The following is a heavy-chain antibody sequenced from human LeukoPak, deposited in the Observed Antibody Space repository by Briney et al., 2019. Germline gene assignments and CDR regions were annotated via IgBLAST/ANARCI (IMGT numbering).Heavy chain of an antibody. CDR2: INYSGST. CDR3: ARVEDLGYCSSTSCQVRDY. CDR1: GGSISSSSYY. D-gene: IGHD2-2*01. Sequence: SETLSLTCTVSGGSISSSSYYWGWIRQPPGKGLEWIGSINYSGSTYYNPSLKSRVTISVDTSKNQFSLKLSSVTAADTAVYYRARVEDLGYCSSTSCQVRDYWGQGTLVTVSS. V-gene: IGHV4-39*01. J-gene: IGHJ4*02.